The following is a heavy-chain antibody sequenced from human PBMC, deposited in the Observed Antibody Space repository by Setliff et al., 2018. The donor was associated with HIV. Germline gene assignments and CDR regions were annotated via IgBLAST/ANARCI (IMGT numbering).Heavy chain of an antibody. CDR1: GDSINSGNYY. J-gene: IGHJ4*02. V-gene: IGHV4-31*03. CDR2: IYYSGST. CDR3: ATSPAGEILGSRPFYFDY. Sequence: PSETLSLTCTVSGDSINSGNYYWSWIRQHPGKGLEWIGYIYYSGSTYYSPSLKSRVTISEDTSKNQFSLKMRSVTAAVTAVYYCATSPAGEILGSRPFYFDYWGQGTLVTVSS. D-gene: IGHD3-10*01.